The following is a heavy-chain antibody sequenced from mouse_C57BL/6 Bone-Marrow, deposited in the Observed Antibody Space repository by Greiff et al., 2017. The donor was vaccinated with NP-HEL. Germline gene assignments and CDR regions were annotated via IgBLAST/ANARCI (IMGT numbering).Heavy chain of an antibody. J-gene: IGHJ3*01. V-gene: IGHV2-6*01. CDR1: GFSLTSYG. D-gene: IGHD2-4*01. CDR2: IWGVGST. CDR3: ASRDDYDPFFAY. Sequence: QVQLKESGPGLVAPSQSLSITCTVSGFSLTSYGVDWVRQSPGKGLEWLGVIWGVGSTNYNSALKSRLSISKDNSKSQVFLKMNSLQTDDTAMYDGASRDDYDPFFAYWGQGTLVTVSA.